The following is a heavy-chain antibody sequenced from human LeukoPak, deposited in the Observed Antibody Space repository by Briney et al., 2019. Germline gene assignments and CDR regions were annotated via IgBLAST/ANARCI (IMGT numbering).Heavy chain of an antibody. V-gene: IGHV3-30-3*01. CDR2: ISYDGSNK. CDR1: GFTFSGYA. J-gene: IGHJ4*02. D-gene: IGHD5-18*01. CDR3: ARDWRDTAMVTSHYFDY. Sequence: GGSLRLSCAASGFTFSGYAMHWVRQAPGKGLEWVAVISYDGSNKYHADSVKGRFTISRDNSKNTLYLQMNSLRAEDTAVYYCARDWRDTAMVTSHYFDYWGQGTLVTVSS.